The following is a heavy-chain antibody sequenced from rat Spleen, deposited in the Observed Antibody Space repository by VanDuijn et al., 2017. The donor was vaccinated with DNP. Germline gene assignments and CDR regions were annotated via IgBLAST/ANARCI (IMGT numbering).Heavy chain of an antibody. D-gene: IGHD3-4*01. CDR3: ARIDDNPFDY. V-gene: IGHV5-22*01. CDR1: GFTFSDYY. J-gene: IGHJ2*01. Sequence: EVQLVESGGGLVQPGRSLKLSCAASGFTFSDYYMAWIRQVPGKGLEWVASITNGGSSTYYGDSVKGRFTMSRDNAKSTLYLQMNSLRSEDTATYYCARIDDNPFDYWGQGVMVTVSS. CDR2: ITNGGSST.